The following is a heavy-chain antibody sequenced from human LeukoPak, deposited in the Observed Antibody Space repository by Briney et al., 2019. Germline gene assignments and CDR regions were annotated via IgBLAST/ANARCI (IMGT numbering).Heavy chain of an antibody. CDR3: AKAVYGDFQSTVDY. Sequence: DPGGSLRLSCAASGFTFSSYAMSWVRQAPGKGLEWVSAISGSGGSTYYADSVKGRFTISRDNAKNFLYLQMSSLRAEDTALYYCAKAVYGDFQSTVDYWGRGTLVTVSS. V-gene: IGHV3-23*01. CDR2: ISGSGGST. CDR1: GFTFSSYA. J-gene: IGHJ4*02. D-gene: IGHD4-17*01.